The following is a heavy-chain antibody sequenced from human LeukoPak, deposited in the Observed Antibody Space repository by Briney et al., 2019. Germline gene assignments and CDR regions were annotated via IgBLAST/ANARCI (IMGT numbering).Heavy chain of an antibody. CDR3: AKFPTGYGDSYFDY. CDR1: GFTFSSYA. Sequence: GGSLRLSCAASGFTFSSYAMSCVRQAPGKGLDWVSAINGSGGSTSYADSVKGRFTISRDNSRNTLYLQMNSLRAEDTAVSYCAKFPTGYGDSYFDYWGQGTLVTVSS. V-gene: IGHV3-23*01. CDR2: INGSGGST. D-gene: IGHD4-17*01. J-gene: IGHJ4*02.